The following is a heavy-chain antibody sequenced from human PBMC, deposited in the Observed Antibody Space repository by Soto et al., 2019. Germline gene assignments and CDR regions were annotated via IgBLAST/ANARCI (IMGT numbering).Heavy chain of an antibody. CDR1: GFTFSSYA. J-gene: IGHJ4*02. Sequence: PGGSLRLSCAASGFTFSSYAMSWVRQAPGKGLEWVSAISGSGGSAYYADSVKGRFTISRDNSKNTLYLQMNSLRAEDTAVYYCAKVDIVVVVAATCLDYWGQGTLVTVSS. CDR2: ISGSGGSA. CDR3: AKVDIVVVVAATCLDY. D-gene: IGHD2-15*01. V-gene: IGHV3-23*01.